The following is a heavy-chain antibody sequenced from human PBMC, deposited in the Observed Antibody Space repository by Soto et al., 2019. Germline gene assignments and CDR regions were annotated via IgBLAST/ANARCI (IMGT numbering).Heavy chain of an antibody. V-gene: IGHV1-69*01. CDR2: IIPIFGTA. D-gene: IGHD2-2*01. CDR3: ARGNTTIVVGLNREYYGMDV. Sequence: QVQLVQSGAEVKKPGSSVKVSCKASGGTFSSYAISWVRQAPGQGLEWMGGIIPIFGTANYAQKFQGRATITADESTSTAYMELSSLRSEDTAVYYCARGNTTIVVGLNREYYGMDVWGQGTTVTVSS. J-gene: IGHJ6*02. CDR1: GGTFSSYA.